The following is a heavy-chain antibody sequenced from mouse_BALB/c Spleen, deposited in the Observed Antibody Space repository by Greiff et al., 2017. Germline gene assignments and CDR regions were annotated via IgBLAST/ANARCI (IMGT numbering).Heavy chain of an antibody. CDR3: ARSHGSSYDFDY. CDR1: GFTFSSFG. D-gene: IGHD1-1*01. CDR2: ISSGSSTI. V-gene: IGHV5-17*02. Sequence: EVKLVESGGGLVQPGGSRKLSCAASGFTFSSFGMHWVRQAPEKGLEWVAYISSGSSTIYYADTVKGRFTISRDNPKNTLFLQMTSLRSEDTAMYYCARSHGSSYDFDYWGQGTTLTVSS. J-gene: IGHJ2*01.